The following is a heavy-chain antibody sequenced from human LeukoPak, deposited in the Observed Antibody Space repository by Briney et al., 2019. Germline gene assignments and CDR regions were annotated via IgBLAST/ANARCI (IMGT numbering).Heavy chain of an antibody. Sequence: SQTLSLTCAVSGGSISGDTHYWSWIRQPAGKGLEWLGRISTRGSTSYNPSLKGRVSISMDASNNHFSLKLSSVTAADTAVYYCARGVSVGLNSYGICNYWGQGTLVTVSS. V-gene: IGHV4-61*02. CDR2: ISTRGST. D-gene: IGHD5-18*01. J-gene: IGHJ4*02. CDR3: ARGVSVGLNSYGICNY. CDR1: GGSISGDTHY.